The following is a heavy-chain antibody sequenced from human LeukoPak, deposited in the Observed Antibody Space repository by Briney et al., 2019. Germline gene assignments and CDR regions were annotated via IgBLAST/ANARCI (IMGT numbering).Heavy chain of an antibody. J-gene: IGHJ4*02. D-gene: IGHD3-16*01. CDR3: ASFRWGVGFEY. V-gene: IGHV4-34*01. CDR2: INHSGST. Sequence: SETLSLTCAVYGGSFSGYYWTCIRQAPGKGLEWIGEINHSGSTNYNPSLKSRVTISVDTSKNQFSLKVNSVTAADAAVYYCASFRWGVGFEYWGQGTLVTVSS. CDR1: GGSFSGYY.